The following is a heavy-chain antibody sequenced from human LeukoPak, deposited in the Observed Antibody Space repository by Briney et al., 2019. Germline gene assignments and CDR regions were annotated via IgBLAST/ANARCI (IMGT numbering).Heavy chain of an antibody. CDR2: ISSSGSTI. V-gene: IGHV3-48*03. CDR1: GFTFSSYE. CDR3: AKDLMRDRWFGES. D-gene: IGHD3-10*01. Sequence: GGSLRLSCAASGFTFSSYEINWVRQAPGKGLEWVSYISSSGSTIYYADSVKGRFTISRDTSRNTLYLHMNSLRLEDTAVYYCAKDLMRDRWFGESWGQGTLVTVSS. J-gene: IGHJ5*02.